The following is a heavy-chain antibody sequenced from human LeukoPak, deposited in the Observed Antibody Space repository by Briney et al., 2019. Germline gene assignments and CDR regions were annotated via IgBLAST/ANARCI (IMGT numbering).Heavy chain of an antibody. CDR3: ARESGSGSQIDY. CDR2: INSDGSST. V-gene: IGHV3-74*01. CDR1: GFTFISYW. D-gene: IGHD3-10*01. J-gene: IGHJ4*02. Sequence: GGSLRLSCAASGFTFISYWMHWVRQAPRKGLVWVSRINSDGSSTSYADSVKGRFTISRDNAKNTLYLQMNSLRAEDTAVYYCARESGSGSQIDYWGQGTLVTVSS.